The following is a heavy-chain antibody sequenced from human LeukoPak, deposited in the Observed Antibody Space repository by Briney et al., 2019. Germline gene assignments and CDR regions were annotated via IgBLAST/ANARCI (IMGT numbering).Heavy chain of an antibody. J-gene: IGHJ4*02. CDR3: ASFKTRGVRRLYYFDY. Sequence: SETLSLTCTVSGGSISHYYWSWIRQPPGKGLEWIGYIYYSGSTNYNPSLKSRVTISVDTSKNQFSLKLSSVTAADTAVYYCASFKTRGVRRLYYFDYWGQGTLVTVSS. D-gene: IGHD3-10*01. CDR1: GGSISHYY. CDR2: IYYSGST. V-gene: IGHV4-59*08.